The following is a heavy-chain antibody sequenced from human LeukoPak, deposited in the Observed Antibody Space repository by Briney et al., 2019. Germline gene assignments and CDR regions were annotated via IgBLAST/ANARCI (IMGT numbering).Heavy chain of an antibody. Sequence: GGSLTLSCAASGFTFSSYAMTWVRQAPRKGLEWVSAISGSGGSTYYADSVKGRFTISRDNSKNTLYLQMNSLRAEDTAVYYCAKLGPGSYYYGSGSQNEFDYWGQGTLVTVSS. CDR2: ISGSGGST. V-gene: IGHV3-23*01. D-gene: IGHD3-10*01. CDR3: AKLGPGSYYYGSGSQNEFDY. CDR1: GFTFSSYA. J-gene: IGHJ4*02.